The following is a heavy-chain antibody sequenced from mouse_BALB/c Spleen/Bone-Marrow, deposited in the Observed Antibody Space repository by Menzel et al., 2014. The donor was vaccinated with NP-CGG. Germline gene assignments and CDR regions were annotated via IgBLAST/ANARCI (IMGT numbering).Heavy chain of an antibody. V-gene: IGHV2-6-4*01. CDR2: IWGGGTT. CDR1: GFSLSRYS. Sequence: QVQLKHSGPGLVSPSQSLSITCTVSGFSLSRYSVHWVRQPPGKGLEWLGMIWGGGTTDYDSAPKSRLSITKDNSKSQVFLKMNSLQTDDTAMYYCASLYYGYDRLAYWGQGTLVIVSA. J-gene: IGHJ3*01. CDR3: ASLYYGYDRLAY. D-gene: IGHD2-2*01.